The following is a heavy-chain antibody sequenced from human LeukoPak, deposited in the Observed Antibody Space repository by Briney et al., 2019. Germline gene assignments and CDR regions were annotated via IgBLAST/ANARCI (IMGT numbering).Heavy chain of an antibody. CDR3: ASDMVRGDDAFDI. J-gene: IGHJ3*02. CDR2: IYSGGST. CDR1: GFTFSDYY. D-gene: IGHD3-10*01. Sequence: GGSLRLSCAASGFTFSDYYMSWVRQAPGKGLEWVSVIYSGGSTYYADSVKGRFTISRDNSKNTLYLQMNSLRAEDTAVYYCASDMVRGDDAFDIWGQGTMVPSLQ. V-gene: IGHV3-53*01.